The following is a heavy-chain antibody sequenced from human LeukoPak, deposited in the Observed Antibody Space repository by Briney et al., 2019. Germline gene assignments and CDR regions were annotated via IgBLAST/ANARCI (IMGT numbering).Heavy chain of an antibody. V-gene: IGHV3-30*04. D-gene: IGHD2-21*02. Sequence: PGRSLRLSCAASGFTFSSYAMHWVRQAPGKGLEWVAVISYDGSNKYYADSVKGRFTISRDNSKNTLYLQMNSLRAEDTAVYYCARVAYCGGGCYSGAFDIWGQGTMVTVSS. CDR2: ISYDGSNK. CDR3: ARVAYCGGGCYSGAFDI. CDR1: GFTFSSYA. J-gene: IGHJ3*02.